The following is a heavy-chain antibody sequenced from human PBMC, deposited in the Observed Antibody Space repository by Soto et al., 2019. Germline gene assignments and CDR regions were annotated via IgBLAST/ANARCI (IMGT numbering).Heavy chain of an antibody. D-gene: IGHD6-13*01. CDR3: ARQEIAAAGYYYYYYMDV. V-gene: IGHV4-59*08. J-gene: IGHJ6*03. CDR2: IYYSGST. Sequence: PSETLSLTCTVSGGSISSYYWSWIRQPPGKDLERIGYIYYSGSTNYNPSLKSRVTISVDTSKNQFSLKLSSVTAADTAVYYCARQEIAAAGYYYYYYMDVWGKGTTVTVSS. CDR1: GGSISSYY.